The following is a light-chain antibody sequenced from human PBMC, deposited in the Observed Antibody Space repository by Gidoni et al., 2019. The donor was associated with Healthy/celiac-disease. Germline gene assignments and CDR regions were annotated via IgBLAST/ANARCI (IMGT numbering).Light chain of an antibody. V-gene: IGLV1-47*01. CDR1: SSNIGSNY. J-gene: IGLJ3*02. Sequence: QSVLTQPPSASGTPVQRVTISCSGSSSNIGSNYVYWYQQLPGTAPKLLIDRNNQRPSGVPDRFSGSKSGTSAYRAISGLRSEDEADYYCAAWDDSLSGLVFGGGTKLTVL. CDR3: AAWDDSLSGLV. CDR2: RNN.